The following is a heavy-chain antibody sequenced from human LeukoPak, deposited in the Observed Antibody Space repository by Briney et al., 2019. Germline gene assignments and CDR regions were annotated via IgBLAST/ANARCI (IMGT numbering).Heavy chain of an antibody. Sequence: SETLSLTCTVSGGSISSYYWSWIRQPPGKGLEWIGEINHSGSTNYNPSLKSRVTISVDTSKNQFSLKLSSVTAADTAVYYCARPGYSSSWYGYWGQGTLVTVSS. V-gene: IGHV4-34*01. CDR1: GGSISSYY. CDR3: ARPGYSSSWYGY. CDR2: INHSGST. D-gene: IGHD6-13*01. J-gene: IGHJ4*02.